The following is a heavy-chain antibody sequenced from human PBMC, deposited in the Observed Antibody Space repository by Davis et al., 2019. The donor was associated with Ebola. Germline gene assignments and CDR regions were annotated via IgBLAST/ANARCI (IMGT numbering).Heavy chain of an antibody. V-gene: IGHV1-3*01. CDR2: INAGNGNT. Sequence: AASVKVSCKASGYTFTNYAIHWARQAPGQRLEWMGWINAGNGNTKCSQKFQGRVTITRDTSASTAYMELSSLRSEDTAVYYCARLYSSPGYYGMDVWGQGTTVTVSS. CDR3: ARLYSSPGYYGMDV. D-gene: IGHD6-13*01. J-gene: IGHJ6*02. CDR1: GYTFTNYA.